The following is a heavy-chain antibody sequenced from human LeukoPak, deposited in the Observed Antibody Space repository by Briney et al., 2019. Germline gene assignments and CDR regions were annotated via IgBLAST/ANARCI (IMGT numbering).Heavy chain of an antibody. V-gene: IGHV4-59*08. CDR1: GGSISSYY. CDR2: IYYSGST. Sequence: SETLSLTCTVSGGSISSYYWSWIRQPPGKGLEWIGYIYYSGSTNYNPSLKRRVTISVDTSKNQFSLKLSSVTAADTAVYYCARHGGAPTTAILYFDYWGQGTLVTVSS. D-gene: IGHD5-18*01. J-gene: IGHJ4*02. CDR3: ARHGGAPTTAILYFDY.